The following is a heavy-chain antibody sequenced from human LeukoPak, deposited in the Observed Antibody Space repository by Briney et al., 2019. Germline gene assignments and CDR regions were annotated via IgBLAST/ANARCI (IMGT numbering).Heavy chain of an antibody. CDR2: ISGSGGST. V-gene: IGHV3-23*01. Sequence: GGSLRLSCAASGFTFSNYGMHWVRQAPGKGLEWVSAISGSGGSTYYADSVKGRFTISRDNSKNTLYLQMNSLRAEDTAVYYCAKTTHDSSGYYYFGYWGQGTLVTVSS. CDR1: GFTFSNYG. J-gene: IGHJ4*02. D-gene: IGHD3-22*01. CDR3: AKTTHDSSGYYYFGY.